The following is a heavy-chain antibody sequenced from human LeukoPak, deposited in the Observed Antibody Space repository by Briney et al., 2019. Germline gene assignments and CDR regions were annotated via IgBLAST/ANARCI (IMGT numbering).Heavy chain of an antibody. CDR3: ARVFSGSYLNYHHFDY. J-gene: IGHJ4*02. V-gene: IGHV3-21*01. D-gene: IGHD1-26*01. Sequence: GGSLRLSCAASGFTFSSYSMNWVRQAPGKGLEWVSSISSSSSYIYYADSVKGRFTISRDNAKNSLYLQMNSLRAEDTAVYYCARVFSGSYLNYHHFDYWGQGTLVTVSS. CDR1: GFTFSSYS. CDR2: ISSSSSYI.